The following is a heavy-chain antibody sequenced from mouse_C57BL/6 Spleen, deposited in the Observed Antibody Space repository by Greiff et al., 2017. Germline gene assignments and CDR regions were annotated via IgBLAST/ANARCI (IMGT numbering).Heavy chain of an antibody. CDR3: ASRLFAY. Sequence: DVQLQESGPVLVKPGASVKMSCKASGYTFTDYYMNWVKQSHGKSLEWIGVLNPYNGGTSYNQKFKGKATLTVDKSSSTAYMELNSLTSKDSAVYYCASRLFAYWGQGTLVTVSA. V-gene: IGHV1-19*01. CDR2: LNPYNGGT. CDR1: GYTFTDYY. J-gene: IGHJ3*01.